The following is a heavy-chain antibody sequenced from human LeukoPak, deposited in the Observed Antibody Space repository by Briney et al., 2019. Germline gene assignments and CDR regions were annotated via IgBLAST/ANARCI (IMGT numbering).Heavy chain of an antibody. D-gene: IGHD3-22*01. CDR3: AKLPATYDSSGYYLPHFDY. J-gene: IGHJ4*02. CDR2: ISGSGGST. Sequence: GGSLRLSCAASGFTISSYAMSWVRQAPGKGLEWVSAISGSGGSTYYADSVKGRFTIPRDNSKNTLYPQMNSLRAEDRAVYYCAKLPATYDSSGYYLPHFDYWGQGTLVTVSS. V-gene: IGHV3-23*01. CDR1: GFTISSYA.